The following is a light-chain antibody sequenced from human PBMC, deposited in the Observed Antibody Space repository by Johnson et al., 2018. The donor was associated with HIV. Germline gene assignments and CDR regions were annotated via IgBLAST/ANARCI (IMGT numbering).Light chain of an antibody. CDR2: ENN. Sequence: QSVLTQPPSVSAAPGQKVTISCSGSSSNIGNNYVSWYQQLPGTAPKVLIYENNKRPSGIPDRFSGSKSGTSATLGITGLRTGDEADYYCGTWDSSLSAGYVFGTGTKVTVL. CDR3: GTWDSSLSAGYV. V-gene: IGLV1-51*02. J-gene: IGLJ1*01. CDR1: SSNIGNNY.